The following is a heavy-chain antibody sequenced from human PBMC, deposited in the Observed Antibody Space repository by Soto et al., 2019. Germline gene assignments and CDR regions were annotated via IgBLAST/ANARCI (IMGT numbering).Heavy chain of an antibody. CDR2: ISYDGSNK. Sequence: AGGSLRLSCAASGFTFSSYGMHWVRQAPGKGLEWVAVISYDGSNKYYADSVKGRFTISRGNSKNTLYLQMNSLRAEDTAVYYCAFPGYSSGWTTYFDYWGQGTLVTVSS. CDR1: GFTFSSYG. V-gene: IGHV3-30*03. D-gene: IGHD6-19*01. CDR3: AFPGYSSGWTTYFDY. J-gene: IGHJ4*02.